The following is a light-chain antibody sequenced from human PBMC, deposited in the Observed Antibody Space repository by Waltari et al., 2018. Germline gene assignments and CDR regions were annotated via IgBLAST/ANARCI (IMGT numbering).Light chain of an antibody. V-gene: IGLV2-8*01. CDR2: EVS. CDR1: SSDVGGYNY. CDR3: TSYTGSNNLV. J-gene: IGLJ3*02. Sequence: QSALTQPPSASGSPRQSVTISCTGTSSDVGGYNYVSWYQQHPAKPPKLMIYEVSKRPSGVHDRFSGSKSGNTASLTVSGLQAEDEADYYCTSYTGSNNLVFGGGTKLTVL.